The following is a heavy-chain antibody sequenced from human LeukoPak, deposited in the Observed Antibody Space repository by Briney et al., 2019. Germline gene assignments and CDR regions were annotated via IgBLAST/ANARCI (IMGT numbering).Heavy chain of an antibody. CDR3: AKGYCSSISCHADY. V-gene: IGHV3-9*01. D-gene: IGHD2-2*01. CDR1: VFTLYDYA. J-gene: IGHJ4*02. CDR2: ISWNRGSI. Sequence: PGGSLRLSCAASVFTLYDYAMHWVREAPGGGVEWVSGISWNRGSIGYSDSVKGRFTISRDNAKMSLYLQMNSLRAEDTALYYCAKGYCSSISCHADYWGQGTLVTASS.